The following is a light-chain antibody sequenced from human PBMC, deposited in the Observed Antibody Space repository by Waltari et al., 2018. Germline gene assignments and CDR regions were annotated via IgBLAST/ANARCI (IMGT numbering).Light chain of an antibody. CDR2: EVS. CDR3: MQALHLPYS. CDR1: QNLLHGDGKTY. J-gene: IGKJ2*03. V-gene: IGKV2-29*02. Sequence: IVMTQIPDSLSVTPGQPASISCKSSQNLLHGDGKTYVYWYLQKPGQSPQLLIDEVSRRFSGVPDRFSGSGSGTDFTLKISRVEAEDVGAYYCMQALHLPYSFGQGTKQEIE.